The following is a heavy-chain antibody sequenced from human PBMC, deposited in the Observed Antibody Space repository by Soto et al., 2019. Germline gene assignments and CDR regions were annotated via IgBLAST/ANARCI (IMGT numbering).Heavy chain of an antibody. D-gene: IGHD3-10*01. V-gene: IGHV3-30*03. CDR1: GFSFRSLA. Sequence: QVQLVESGGGVVQPGGSLRLSCAASGFSFRSLAMHWVRQAPGKGLEWVALVTYDGSSTYYAESVKGRFTVSTDNSKDTLHLQMTAVKAEDTEIYNCGVDNYGAACGAFDIWGQGTKVTVSS. CDR3: GVDNYGAACGAFDI. CDR2: VTYDGSST. J-gene: IGHJ3*02.